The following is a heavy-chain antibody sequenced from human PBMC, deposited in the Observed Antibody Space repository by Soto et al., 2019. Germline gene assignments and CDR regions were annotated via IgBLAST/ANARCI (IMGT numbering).Heavy chain of an antibody. CDR2: IYPGDSDT. Sequence: GESLKISCQGSGYIFTNYLIGLLLQMPVKGLEWMGMIYPGDSDTSYSPSFQGQVTISADKSISTAYLQWSSLKASDTAIYYFARLANIFDFDYWGQGTLVTVS. V-gene: IGHV5-51*01. CDR1: GYIFTNYL. CDR3: ARLANIFDFDY. J-gene: IGHJ4*02.